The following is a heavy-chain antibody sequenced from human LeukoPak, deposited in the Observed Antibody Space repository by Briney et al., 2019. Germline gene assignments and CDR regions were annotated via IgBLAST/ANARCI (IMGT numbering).Heavy chain of an antibody. CDR3: ARGPLVRLPSSFDP. V-gene: IGHV1-8*01. D-gene: IGHD3-16*02. CDR2: MNPNSGNT. CDR1: GYTFTSYD. J-gene: IGHJ5*02. Sequence: GASVKVSCKASGYTFTSYDINWVRQATGQGLEWMGWMNPNSGNTGSEQRFQGRITMTRDTSISTAYMELSSLRSEDTAVYYCARGPLVRLPSSFDPWGQGTLVTVSS.